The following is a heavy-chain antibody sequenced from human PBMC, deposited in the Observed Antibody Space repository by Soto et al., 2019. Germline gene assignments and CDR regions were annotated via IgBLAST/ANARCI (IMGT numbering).Heavy chain of an antibody. V-gene: IGHV3-72*01. CDR2: TRDKPNNYAA. J-gene: IGHJ4*02. D-gene: IGHD1-26*01. CDR1: GFAFDDYY. Sequence: EGQLVQSGGGLVQPGGSLRLSCTASGFAFDDYYMDWVRPVPGKGLDWICSTRDKPNNYAAEYVASVKGRFTISRDATKHSIYFPMNTVKTEDTAVYYCARDTGGSYDYWCQGALFIVSS. CDR3: ARDTGGSYDY.